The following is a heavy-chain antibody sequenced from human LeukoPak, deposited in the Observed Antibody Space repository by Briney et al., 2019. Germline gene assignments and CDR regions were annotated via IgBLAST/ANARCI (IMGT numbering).Heavy chain of an antibody. V-gene: IGHV3-48*03. CDR1: GFTFSSYE. CDR2: ISNSDSTI. J-gene: IGHJ6*02. D-gene: IGHD4-17*01. CDR3: ARVTDDYGDHYYGMDV. Sequence: GGSLRLSCAASGFTFSSYEMNWVRQAPGKGLEWVSYISNSDSTIHYADSVEGRFTISRDNAQNSLYLQMSSLRAEDTAVYYCARVTDDYGDHYYGMDVWGQGTTVTVS.